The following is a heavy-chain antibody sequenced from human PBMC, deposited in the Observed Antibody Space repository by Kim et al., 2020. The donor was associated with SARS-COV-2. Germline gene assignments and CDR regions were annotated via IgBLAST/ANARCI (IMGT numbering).Heavy chain of an antibody. J-gene: IGHJ6*02. D-gene: IGHD2-2*01. CDR3: AKDTTEDIVVVPAAMLSYCYGMDV. V-gene: IGHV3-23*01. CDR1: GFTFSSYA. Sequence: GGSLRLSCAASGFTFSSYAMSWVRQAPGKGLEWVSAISGSGGSTYYADSVKGRFTISRDNSKNTLYLQMNSLRAEDTAVYYCAKDTTEDIVVVPAAMLSYCYGMDVWGQGTTVTVSS. CDR2: ISGSGGST.